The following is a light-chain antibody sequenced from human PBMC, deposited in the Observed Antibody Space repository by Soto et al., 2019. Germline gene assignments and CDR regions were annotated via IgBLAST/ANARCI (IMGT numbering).Light chain of an antibody. CDR3: MQALQTPLT. V-gene: IGKV2-28*01. Sequence: DIVMTQSPLSLPVTPGEPASISCRSSQSLLHSNGNNYFDWFLQKPGQSPQLLIYMGSNRASGVPDRFSGSGSGTDFTLKISRVEAEDVGIYYCMQALQTPLTFGGGTKVEI. CDR2: MGS. CDR1: QSLLHSNGNNY. J-gene: IGKJ4*01.